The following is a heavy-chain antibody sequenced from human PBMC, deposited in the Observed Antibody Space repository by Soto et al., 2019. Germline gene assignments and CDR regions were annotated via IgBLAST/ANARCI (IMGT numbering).Heavy chain of an antibody. CDR3: AHIVVAGLGYYFDY. D-gene: IGHD6-19*01. CDR1: GFSLSSTRMA. Sequence: QITLKESGPTLVKPTQTLTLTCTFSGFSLSSTRMAVGWIRQPPGKALEWLALIYWDDDKSYSPFLKSRLTITKDTSKTQVVLTITNMDPVDTARYYCAHIVVAGLGYYFDYWGQGTLVTVSS. V-gene: IGHV2-5*02. J-gene: IGHJ4*02. CDR2: IYWDDDK.